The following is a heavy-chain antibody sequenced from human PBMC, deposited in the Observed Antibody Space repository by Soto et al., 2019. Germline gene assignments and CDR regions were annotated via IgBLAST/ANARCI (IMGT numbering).Heavy chain of an antibody. D-gene: IGHD3-3*01. V-gene: IGHV3-30*18. CDR1: GFTFSSYG. CDR2: ISYDGSNK. Sequence: QVQLVESGGGVVQPGWSLRLSCAASGFTFSSYGRHWVRQAPGKGLEWVAVISYDGSNKYYADSVKGRFTISRDNSKNTLYLQMNSLRAEDTAVYYCAKDSAKLRFLEWLLDYWGQGTLVTVSS. CDR3: AKDSAKLRFLEWLLDY. J-gene: IGHJ4*02.